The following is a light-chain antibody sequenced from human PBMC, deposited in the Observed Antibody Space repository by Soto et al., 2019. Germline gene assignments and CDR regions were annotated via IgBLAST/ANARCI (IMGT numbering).Light chain of an antibody. Sequence: DIQMTQSPSTLSASLGDRVTITCRASRSVDNWLAWYQQETGKAPKLLIYDASSLASGDPSRFSGSGSGTDFSLTISSLQLDDFATYYCQQYYSYSTFGPGTKVDIK. J-gene: IGKJ3*01. CDR2: DAS. CDR3: QQYYSYST. CDR1: RSVDNW. V-gene: IGKV1-5*01.